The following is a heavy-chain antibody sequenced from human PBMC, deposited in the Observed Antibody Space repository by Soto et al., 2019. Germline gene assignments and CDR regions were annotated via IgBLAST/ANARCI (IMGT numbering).Heavy chain of an antibody. CDR3: ARAAAKYSSTSGMDY. CDR1: GGTFSSYA. V-gene: IGHV1-69*12. CDR2: IIPIFGTA. D-gene: IGHD6-6*01. Sequence: QVQLVQSGAEVKKPGSSVKVSCKASGGTFSSYAISWVRQAPGQGLEWMGGIIPIFGTANYGQKFQGRVTITADESTSTDEMELSSLISEDTAVYYCARAAAKYSSTSGMDYWGQGPLVTVSS. J-gene: IGHJ4*02.